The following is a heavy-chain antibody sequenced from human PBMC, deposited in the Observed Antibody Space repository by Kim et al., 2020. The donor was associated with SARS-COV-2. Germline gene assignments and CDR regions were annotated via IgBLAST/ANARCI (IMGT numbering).Heavy chain of an antibody. J-gene: IGHJ4*02. CDR3: ARFAYSSGGY. D-gene: IGHD6-25*01. Sequence: STSYAQKFQGRVTMTRDTSTSTVYMELSSLRSEDTAVYYCARFAYSSGGYWGQGTLVTVSS. CDR2: ST. V-gene: IGHV1-46*01.